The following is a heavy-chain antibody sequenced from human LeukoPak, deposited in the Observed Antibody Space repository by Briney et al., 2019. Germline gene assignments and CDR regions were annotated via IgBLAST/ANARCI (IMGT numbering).Heavy chain of an antibody. CDR3: ARGPVHFGLEYCSGGSCFGRPEDYAFDI. CDR1: GYTFTSYG. V-gene: IGHV1-18*01. J-gene: IGHJ3*02. Sequence: ASVKVSCKASGYTFTSYGISWVRQAPGQGLEWMGWISAYNGNTNYAQKLQGRVTMTTDTSTSTAYMELRSLRSDDTAVYYCARGPVHFGLEYCSGGSCFGRPEDYAFDIWGQGTMVTFSS. CDR2: ISAYNGNT. D-gene: IGHD2-15*01.